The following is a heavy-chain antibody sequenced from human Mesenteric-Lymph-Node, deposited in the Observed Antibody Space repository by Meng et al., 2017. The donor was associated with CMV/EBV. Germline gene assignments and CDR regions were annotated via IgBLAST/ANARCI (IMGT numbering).Heavy chain of an antibody. D-gene: IGHD1-14*01. V-gene: IGHV1-46*01. CDR1: GYTFTDYY. CDR3: ARGTGSLYNWFDP. CDR2: INPSGGGT. Sequence: ASVKVSCKAFGYTFTDYYMHWVRQAPGQGLEWMGWINPSGGGTSYAQKFQGRVTITADKSTSTAYMELSSLRSEDTAVYYCARGTGSLYNWFDPWGQGTLVTVSS. J-gene: IGHJ5*02.